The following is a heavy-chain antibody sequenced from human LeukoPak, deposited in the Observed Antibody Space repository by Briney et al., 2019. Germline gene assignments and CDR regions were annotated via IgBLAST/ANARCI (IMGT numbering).Heavy chain of an antibody. D-gene: IGHD4-17*01. CDR2: IYYSGST. CDR3: ARGGVYGDYGGGIQH. J-gene: IGHJ1*01. Sequence: SETLSLTCTVSGGPISSYYWSWIRQPPGKGLEGIGYIYYSGSTNYNPSLKSRVTISVDTSKNQFSLKLSSVTAADTAVYYCARGGVYGDYGGGIQHWGQGTLVTVSP. CDR1: GGPISSYY. V-gene: IGHV4-59*08.